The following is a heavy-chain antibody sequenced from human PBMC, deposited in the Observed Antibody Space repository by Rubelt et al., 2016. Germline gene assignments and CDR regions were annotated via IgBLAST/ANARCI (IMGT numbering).Heavy chain of an antibody. CDR3: AREPFGVVMGEYYYYGMDV. CDR2: MNPNSGNT. D-gene: IGHD3-3*01. Sequence: GRGLEWMGWMNPNSGNTGYAQKLQGRVTMTTDTSTSTAYMELRSLRSDDTAVYYCAREPFGVVMGEYYYYGMDVWGQGTTVTVSS. J-gene: IGHJ6*02. V-gene: IGHV1-18*01.